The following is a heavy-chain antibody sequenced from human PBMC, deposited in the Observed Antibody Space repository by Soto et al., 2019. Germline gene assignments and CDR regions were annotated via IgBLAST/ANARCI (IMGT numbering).Heavy chain of an antibody. J-gene: IGHJ4*02. CDR1: GYSFTSYW. CDR2: IYPGDSDT. D-gene: IGHD3-3*01. V-gene: IGHV5-51*01. Sequence: GESLKISCKGSGYSFTSYWIGWVRQMPGKGLEWMGIIYPGDSDTRYSPSFQGQVTISADKSISTAYLQWSSLKASDTAMYYCARHGRELWSGPSFDYWGQGTLVTVS. CDR3: ARHGRELWSGPSFDY.